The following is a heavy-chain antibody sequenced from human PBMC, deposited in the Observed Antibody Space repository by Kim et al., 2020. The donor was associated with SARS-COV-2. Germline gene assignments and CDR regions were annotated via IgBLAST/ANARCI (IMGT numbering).Heavy chain of an antibody. J-gene: IGHJ6*02. CDR2: IDWDDDK. CDR1: GFSLSTSGMC. CDR3: ARMATGSSSYYGMDV. Sequence: SGPTLVNPTQTLTLTCTFSGFSLSTSGMCVSWIRQPPGKALEWLALIDWDDDKYYSTSLKTRLTISKDTSKNQVVLTMTNMDPVDTATYYCARMATGSSSYYGMDVWGQGTTVTVSS. V-gene: IGHV2-70*01. D-gene: IGHD4-4*01.